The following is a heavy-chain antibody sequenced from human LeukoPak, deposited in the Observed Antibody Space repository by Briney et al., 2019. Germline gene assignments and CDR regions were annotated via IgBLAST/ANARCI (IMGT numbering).Heavy chain of an antibody. Sequence: ASVKVSCKASGGTFSSYAISWVRQATAQGLEWMGWMNPNSGNTGYAQKFQGRVTMTRNTSISTAYMELSSLRSEDTAVYYCATQNTGFDPWGQGTLVTVSS. CDR3: ATQNTGFDP. V-gene: IGHV1-8*02. D-gene: IGHD4-17*01. J-gene: IGHJ5*02. CDR2: MNPNSGNT. CDR1: GGTFSSYA.